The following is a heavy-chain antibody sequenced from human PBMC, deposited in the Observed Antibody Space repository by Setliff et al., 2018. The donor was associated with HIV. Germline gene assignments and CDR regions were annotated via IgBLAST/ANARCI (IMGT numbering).Heavy chain of an antibody. CDR3: ARGYVYDFWSGYYALHYYYMDV. V-gene: IGHV4-39*07. J-gene: IGHJ6*03. Sequence: SETLSLTCTVSGGSISSSNYYWGWIRQPPGKGLEWIGSIYYGGSTNYNPSLKSRVTISIDTSKNQFFLKLSTMTAADTAVYYCARGYVYDFWSGYYALHYYYMDVWGKGTTVTVSS. D-gene: IGHD3-3*01. CDR2: IYYGGST. CDR1: GGSISSSNYY.